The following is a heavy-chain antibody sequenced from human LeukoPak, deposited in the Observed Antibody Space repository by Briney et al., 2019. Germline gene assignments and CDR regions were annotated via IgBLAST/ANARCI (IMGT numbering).Heavy chain of an antibody. D-gene: IGHD4-17*01. J-gene: IGHJ4*02. CDR1: GYTFTGYY. CDR2: ISAYNGNI. V-gene: IGHV1-18*04. Sequence: GASVKVSCKASGYTFTGYYMHWVRQAPGQGLEWMGWISAYNGNINYAQKLQGRVTMTTDTSTSTAYMELRSLRSDDTAVYYCARDLTPTTVTTFYYWGQGTLVTVSS. CDR3: ARDLTPTTVTTFYY.